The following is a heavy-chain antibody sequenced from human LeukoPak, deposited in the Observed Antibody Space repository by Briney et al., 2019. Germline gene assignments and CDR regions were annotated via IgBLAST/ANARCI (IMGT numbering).Heavy chain of an antibody. J-gene: IGHJ4*02. CDR3: ARERAYYDILTGYYPSHFDY. CDR1: GFTFSSYS. Sequence: GGSLRLSCAASGFTFSSYSMNWVRQPPGKGLEWVSSISSSSSYIYYADSVKGRFTISRDNAKNSLYLQMNSLRAEDTAVYYCARERAYYDILTGYYPSHFDYWGQGTLVTVSS. D-gene: IGHD3-9*01. V-gene: IGHV3-21*01. CDR2: ISSSSSYI.